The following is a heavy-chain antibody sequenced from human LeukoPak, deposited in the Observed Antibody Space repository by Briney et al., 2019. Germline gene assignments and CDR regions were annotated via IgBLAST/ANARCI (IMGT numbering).Heavy chain of an antibody. CDR2: IYYSGST. Sequence: SETLSLTCTVSGGSISTYYWSWIRQPPGKGLEWIGYIYYSGSTNYNPSLKSRVTISLDTSKNQFSLKLNSVTAADTAMYYCARSFSPDYYDLLDYWGQGTLVTVSS. CDR1: GGSISTYY. D-gene: IGHD3-22*01. J-gene: IGHJ4*02. CDR3: ARSFSPDYYDLLDY. V-gene: IGHV4-59*01.